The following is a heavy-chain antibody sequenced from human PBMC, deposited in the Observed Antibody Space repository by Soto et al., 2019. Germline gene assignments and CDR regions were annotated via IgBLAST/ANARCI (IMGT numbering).Heavy chain of an antibody. V-gene: IGHV3-21*01. D-gene: IGHD6-6*01. CDR2: ISSSSSYI. CDR3: AREEYSSSSLYYFDY. CDR1: GFTFSSYS. J-gene: IGHJ4*02. Sequence: GGSLRLSCAASGFTFSSYSMNWVRQAPGKGLEWVSSISSSSSYIYYADSVKGRFTISRDNAKNSLYLQMNSLRAEDTAVYYCAREEYSSSSLYYFDYWGQGTLVTVSS.